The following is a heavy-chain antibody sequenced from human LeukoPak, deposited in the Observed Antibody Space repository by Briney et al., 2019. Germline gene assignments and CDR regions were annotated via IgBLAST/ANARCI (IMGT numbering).Heavy chain of an antibody. V-gene: IGHV1-46*01. D-gene: IGHD4-17*01. CDR2: INPSGGST. J-gene: IGHJ4*02. CDR3: ARGSSYYGDYGGEFDY. CDR1: GYTFTSYY. Sequence: ASVKVSCKASGYTFTSYYMHWVRQAPGQGLEWMGIINPSGGSTSYAQKFQGRVTMTRDTSTSTVYMELSSLRSEDTAVYYCARGSSYYGDYGGEFDYWGQGTLVTVSS.